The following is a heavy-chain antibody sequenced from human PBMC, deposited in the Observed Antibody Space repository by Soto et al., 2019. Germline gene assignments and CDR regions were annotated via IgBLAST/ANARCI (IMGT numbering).Heavy chain of an antibody. Sequence: EVQLVESGDALVQPGGSLIVSCEGSGFTFSTYGMHWVRQAPGKGLEFVSSTSGSGRRTSYADSVKGRFIISRDNSKNTLYLQMGSLRIEDTGVYYCARGRGDYENWNFDLWGRGSLVTVSS. V-gene: IGHV3-64*02. J-gene: IGHJ2*01. CDR2: TSGSGRRT. CDR1: GFTFSTYG. CDR3: ARGRGDYENWNFDL. D-gene: IGHD4-17*01.